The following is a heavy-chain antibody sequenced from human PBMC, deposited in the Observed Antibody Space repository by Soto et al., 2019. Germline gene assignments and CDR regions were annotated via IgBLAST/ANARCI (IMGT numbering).Heavy chain of an antibody. CDR1: GYTFTSYG. J-gene: IGHJ4*02. CDR2: ISAYNGNT. V-gene: IGHV1-18*01. D-gene: IGHD5-12*01. Sequence: ASVKVSCKASGYTFTSYGISWVRQAPGQGLEWMGWISAYNGNTNYAQKLQGRVTMTTDTSTSTAYMELRSLRSDDTAVYYCARDYSRDGYNLIQRIDYWGQGTLVTVSS. CDR3: ARDYSRDGYNLIQRIDY.